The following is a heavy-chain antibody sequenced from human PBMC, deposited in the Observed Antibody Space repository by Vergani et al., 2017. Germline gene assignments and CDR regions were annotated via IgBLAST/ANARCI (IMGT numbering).Heavy chain of an antibody. CDR3: ARVGWSYYDSSGYYYAPGGWFDP. CDR2: IDPSDSYT. D-gene: IGHD3-22*01. V-gene: IGHV5-10-1*03. Sequence: EVQLVQSGAEVKKPGESLRISCKGSGYSFTSYWISWVRQMPGKGLEWMGRIDPSDSYTNDSPSFQGHVTISADKSISTAYLQWSSLKASDTARYYCARVGWSYYDSSGYYYAPGGWFDPWGQGTLVTVSS. J-gene: IGHJ5*02. CDR1: GYSFTSYW.